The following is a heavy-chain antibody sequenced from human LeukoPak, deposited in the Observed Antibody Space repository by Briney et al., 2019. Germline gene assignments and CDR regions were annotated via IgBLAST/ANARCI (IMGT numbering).Heavy chain of an antibody. CDR3: ARGGSCLSAFDI. D-gene: IGHD1-26*01. CDR1: GFTFSSYS. CDR2: ISSSSSYI. V-gene: IGHV3-21*01. Sequence: GGSLRLSCAASGFTFSSYSMNWVRQAPGKGLEWVSSISSSSSYIYCADSVKGRFTISRDNAKNSLYLQMNSLRAEDTAVYYCARGGSCLSAFDIWGQGTMVTVSS. J-gene: IGHJ3*02.